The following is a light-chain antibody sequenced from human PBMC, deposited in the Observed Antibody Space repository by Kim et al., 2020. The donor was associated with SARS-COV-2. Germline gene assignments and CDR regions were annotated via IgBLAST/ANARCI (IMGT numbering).Light chain of an antibody. Sequence: EVVLTQSPGTLSLSPGERATLSCRASQTVSSNYLAWYQQEPGQAPRLLIYDASIRAAGIPDRFSGSGSGTDFTLTISKLEPEDFAVYYCQQYSSSPRTFGQGTKVDIK. CDR3: QQYSSSPRT. J-gene: IGKJ1*01. CDR1: QTVSSNY. V-gene: IGKV3-20*01. CDR2: DAS.